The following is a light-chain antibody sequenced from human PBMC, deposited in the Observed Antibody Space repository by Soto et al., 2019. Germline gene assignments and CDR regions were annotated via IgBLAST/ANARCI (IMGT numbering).Light chain of an antibody. CDR3: AAWDDSLNAL. CDR2: IND. Sequence: QSVLTQPTSASGTTGQRVTISCSGSSSNIGDNPVNWYQQVPGAAPKLLIYINDQRPSGVPDRFSGSKSGTSASLAISGLQPEDEADYYCAAWDDSLNALFGTGTKLTVL. V-gene: IGLV1-44*01. CDR1: SSNIGDNP. J-gene: IGLJ1*01.